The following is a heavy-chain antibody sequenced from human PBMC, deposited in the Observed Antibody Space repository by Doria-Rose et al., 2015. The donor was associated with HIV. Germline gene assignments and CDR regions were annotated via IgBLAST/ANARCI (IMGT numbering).Heavy chain of an antibody. V-gene: IGHV4-4*02. CDR3: ARDLGIQLWLGY. J-gene: IGHJ4*02. Sequence: QVQLQESGPGLVKPSGTLSLTCAVSGGSISSSNWWGWVRRPPGKGLEWIGQIYHSGNTNYNPSLKSRVTISADKSKNQFSLKLTSVTAADTAVYYCARDLGIQLWLGYWGQGTLVTVSS. D-gene: IGHD5-18*01. CDR2: IYHSGNT. CDR1: GGSISSSNW.